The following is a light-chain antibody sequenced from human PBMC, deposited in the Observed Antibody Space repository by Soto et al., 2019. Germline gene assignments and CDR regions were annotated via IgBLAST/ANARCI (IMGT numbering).Light chain of an antibody. J-gene: IGLJ1*01. Sequence: QSALTQPASVSGSPGQSITISCTGTSSDVGSYNYVSWYQLHPGKAPKLMIYEVSNRPSGVSNRFSGSKSGTSATLAIAGLQTGDAGVYSCRAWDSSLEVYVFGGGTQVTVL. CDR3: RAWDSSLEVYV. CDR2: EVS. V-gene: IGLV2-14*01. CDR1: SSDVGSYNY.